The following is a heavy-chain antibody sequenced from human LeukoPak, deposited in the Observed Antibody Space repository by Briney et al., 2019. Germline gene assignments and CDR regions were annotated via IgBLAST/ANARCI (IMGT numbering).Heavy chain of an antibody. V-gene: IGHV3-53*01. CDR3: ARKTDTTVGGDY. CDR1: EFTVSRNY. J-gene: IGHJ4*02. CDR2: IYSGGGT. Sequence: GGSLRLSCAVSEFTVSRNYMNWVRQAPGKGLEWVSLIYSGGGTEYADSVRGRFTISRDNSKNTLFLQMNSLRAEDTAVYYCARKTDTTVGGDYWGRGTLVTVSS. D-gene: IGHD1-26*01.